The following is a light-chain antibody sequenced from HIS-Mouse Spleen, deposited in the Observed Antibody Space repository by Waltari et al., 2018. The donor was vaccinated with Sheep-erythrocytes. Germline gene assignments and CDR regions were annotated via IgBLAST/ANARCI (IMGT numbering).Light chain of an antibody. CDR2: DNS. CDR1: SSNIGNNY. V-gene: IGLV1-51*01. J-gene: IGLJ1*01. Sequence: QSVLTQPPSVSAAPGQKVTISCSGSSSNIGNNYVSWYQQLPGTAPKLLIYDNSKPPSGIPDRFAGSKSGTSATLGITGLQTGDEAGYYCGTWDSSLSALFVFGTGTKVTVL. CDR3: GTWDSSLSALFV.